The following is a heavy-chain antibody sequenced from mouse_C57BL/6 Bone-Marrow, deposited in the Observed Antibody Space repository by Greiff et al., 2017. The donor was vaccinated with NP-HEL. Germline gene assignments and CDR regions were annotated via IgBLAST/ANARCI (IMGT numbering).Heavy chain of an antibody. CDR3: TTEEDDYDAFFAY. J-gene: IGHJ3*01. CDR1: GFNIKDDY. V-gene: IGHV14-4*01. Sequence: EVQLQQSGAELMRPGASVKLSCTASGFNIKDDYMHWVKQRPEQGLEWIGWIDPENGDTEYASKFQGKATITADTSSNTAYLQLSSLTSEDTAVYYCTTEEDDYDAFFAYWGQGTLVTVSA. D-gene: IGHD2-4*01. CDR2: IDPENGDT.